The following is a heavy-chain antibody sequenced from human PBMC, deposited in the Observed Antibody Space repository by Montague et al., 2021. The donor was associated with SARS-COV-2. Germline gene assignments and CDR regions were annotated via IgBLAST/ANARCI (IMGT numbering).Heavy chain of an antibody. CDR1: GDSITYFY. CDR3: ASEPPGF. V-gene: IGHV4-4*07. Sequence: SETLSLTCTVSGDSITYFYWSWIRQPAGKGLEWIGRIYTNGGATYNPSLKSRVTISLDTSKNQFSLTLTSVTAADTAVYYCASEPPGFWGQGTLVAVSS. J-gene: IGHJ4*02. CDR2: IYTNGGA.